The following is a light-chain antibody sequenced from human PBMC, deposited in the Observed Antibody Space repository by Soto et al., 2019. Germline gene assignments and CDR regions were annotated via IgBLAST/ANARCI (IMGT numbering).Light chain of an antibody. CDR2: GAS. J-gene: IGKJ1*01. CDR3: HQYNSWPQT. V-gene: IGKV3-15*01. CDR1: QSVSSN. Sequence: EMVMTQSPATQSVSPGERATLSCRASQSVSSNLAWYQQKPGQAPRLLIYGASTRATGIPARFGGSGSGTEFTLTISSLQSEDFAVYYCHQYNSWPQTFGQGTKVDIK.